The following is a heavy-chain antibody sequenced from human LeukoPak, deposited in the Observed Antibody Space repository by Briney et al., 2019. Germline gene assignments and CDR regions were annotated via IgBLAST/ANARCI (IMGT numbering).Heavy chain of an antibody. CDR3: ARHKDIVVVVAASIWFDP. CDR2: IYYSGST. V-gene: IGHV4-39*01. J-gene: IGHJ5*02. D-gene: IGHD2-15*01. Sequence: SETLSLTCTVSGGSISSSSYYRGWIRQPPGKGLEWIGSIYYSGSTYYNPSLKSRVTISVDTSKNQFSLKLSSVTAADTAVYYCARHKDIVVVVAASIWFDPWGQGTLVTVSS. CDR1: GGSISSSSYY.